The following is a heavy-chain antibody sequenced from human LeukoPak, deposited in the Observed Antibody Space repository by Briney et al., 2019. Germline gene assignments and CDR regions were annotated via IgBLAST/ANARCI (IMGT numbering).Heavy chain of an antibody. D-gene: IGHD2/OR15-2a*01. Sequence: SETLSLTCTVSGGSISSGDYYWSWIRQPPGKGLEWIGYIYYSGSTYYNPSLKSRVTISVDTSKNQFSLKLSSVTAADTAVYYCARTLLLGHYSDYWGQGTLVTVSS. J-gene: IGHJ4*02. CDR2: IYYSGST. CDR3: ARTLLLGHYSDY. V-gene: IGHV4-30-4*01. CDR1: GGSISSGDYY.